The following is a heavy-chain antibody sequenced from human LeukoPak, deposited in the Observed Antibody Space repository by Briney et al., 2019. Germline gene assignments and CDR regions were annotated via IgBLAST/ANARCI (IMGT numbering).Heavy chain of an antibody. D-gene: IGHD3-10*01. J-gene: IGHJ3*02. V-gene: IGHV3-30*02. CDR2: IRYDGSNK. CDR1: GFTFGSYG. Sequence: GGSLRLSCAASGFTFGSYGMHWVRQAPGKGLEWVAFIRYDGSNKYYADSVKGRFTISRDNSKNTLYLQMNSLRAEDTAVYYCAKDNIWFGELLSSAFDIWGQGTMVTVSS. CDR3: AKDNIWFGELLSSAFDI.